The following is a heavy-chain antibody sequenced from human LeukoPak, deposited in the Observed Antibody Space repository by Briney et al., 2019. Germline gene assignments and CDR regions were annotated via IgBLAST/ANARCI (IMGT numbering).Heavy chain of an antibody. J-gene: IGHJ4*02. CDR2: ISSNGGST. D-gene: IGHD3-3*01. Sequence: GGSLRLSCAASGFTFSSYAMHWVRQAPGKGLEYVSAISSNGGSTYYANSVKGRFTISRDNSKNTLYLQMSSLRAEDMAVYYCARGGYDFWSGYFFDYWGQGTLVTVSS. CDR3: ARGGYDFWSGYFFDY. CDR1: GFTFSSYA. V-gene: IGHV3-64*01.